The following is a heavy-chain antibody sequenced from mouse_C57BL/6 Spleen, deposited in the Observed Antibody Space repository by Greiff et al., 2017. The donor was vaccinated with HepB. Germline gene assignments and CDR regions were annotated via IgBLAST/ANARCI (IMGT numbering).Heavy chain of an antibody. CDR2: IDPGDGDT. Sequence: QVQLQQSGAELVKPGASVKISCKASGYAFSSYWMNWVTQRPGKGLEWIGQIDPGDGDTNYNGKFKGQATLTADKASSTAYMQLRSLTSEDSAVYFCAREVESNSWFAYWGQGTLVTVSA. D-gene: IGHD2-5*01. J-gene: IGHJ3*01. V-gene: IGHV1-80*01. CDR1: GYAFSSYW. CDR3: AREVESNSWFAY.